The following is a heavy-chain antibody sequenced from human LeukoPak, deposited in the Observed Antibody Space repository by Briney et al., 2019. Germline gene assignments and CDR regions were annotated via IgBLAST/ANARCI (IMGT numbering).Heavy chain of an antibody. CDR3: ARDRIAVAGPFDY. CDR2: IYYSGST. V-gene: IGHV4-59*12. D-gene: IGHD6-19*01. J-gene: IGHJ4*02. Sequence: KSSETLSLTCTVSGGSISSYYWSWIRQPPGKGLEWIGYIYYSGSTYYNPSLKSRVTISVDTSKNQFSLKLSSVTAADTAVYYCARDRIAVAGPFDYWGQGTLVTVSS. CDR1: GGSISSYY.